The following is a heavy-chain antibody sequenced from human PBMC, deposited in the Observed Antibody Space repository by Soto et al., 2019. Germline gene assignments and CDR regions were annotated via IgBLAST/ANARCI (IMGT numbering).Heavy chain of an antibody. CDR3: ARGRYYDSSGYQCDP. J-gene: IGHJ5*02. V-gene: IGHV4-34*01. D-gene: IGHD3-22*01. CDR2: INHSGST. CDR1: GGSFIGYY. Sequence: SETLSLTCAVYGGSFIGYYWSWIRQPPGKGPEWIGEINHSGSTNYNPSLKSRVTISVDTSKNQFSLKLSSVTAADTAVYYCARGRYYDSSGYQCDPWGQGTLVTVSS.